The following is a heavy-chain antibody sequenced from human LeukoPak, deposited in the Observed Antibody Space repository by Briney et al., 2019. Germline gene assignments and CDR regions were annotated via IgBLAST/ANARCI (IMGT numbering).Heavy chain of an antibody. CDR2: IYYSGST. V-gene: IGHV4-59*01. Sequence: SETLSLTCTVSGGSISNYYWSWIRQPLGKGLEWIGYIYYSGSTNYNPSLKSRVTISVDTSKNQFSLKLSSVTAADTAVYYCARVDYGSGSYRFDPWGQGTLVTVSS. CDR3: ARVDYGSGSYRFDP. D-gene: IGHD3-10*01. CDR1: GGSISNYY. J-gene: IGHJ5*02.